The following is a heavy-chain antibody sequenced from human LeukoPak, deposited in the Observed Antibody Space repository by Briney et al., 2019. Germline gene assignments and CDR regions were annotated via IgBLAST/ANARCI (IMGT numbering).Heavy chain of an antibody. CDR2: IYSGGST. CDR1: GFTVSSNY. D-gene: IGHD2-21*02. CDR3: ARVVVVTAIHWFDP. V-gene: IGHV3-66*01. Sequence: GGSLRLSCAASGFTVSSNYMSWVRQAPGKGLEWVSVIYSGGSTYYADSVKGRFTISRDNSKNTLYLQMNSLRAEDTAVYYCARVVVVTAIHWFDPWGQGTLVTVSS. J-gene: IGHJ5*02.